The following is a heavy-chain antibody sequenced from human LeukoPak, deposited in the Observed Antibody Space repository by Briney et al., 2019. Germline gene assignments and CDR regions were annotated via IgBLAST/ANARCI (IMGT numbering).Heavy chain of an antibody. J-gene: IGHJ4*02. D-gene: IGHD1-26*01. Sequence: PSETLSLTCTVSGGSISSYYWSRIRQPPGKGLEWIGYIYYSGSTYYNPSLKSRVTISVDTSKNQFSLKLSSVTAADTAVYYCAGSGSYYDFDYWGQGTLVTVSS. CDR3: AGSGSYYDFDY. CDR1: GGSISSYY. CDR2: IYYSGST. V-gene: IGHV4-59*08.